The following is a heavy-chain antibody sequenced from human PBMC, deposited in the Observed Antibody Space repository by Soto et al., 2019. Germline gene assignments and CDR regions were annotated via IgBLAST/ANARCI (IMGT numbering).Heavy chain of an antibody. Sequence: QVQLVQSGAEVKKPGSSVKVSCKASGGTFSSYAISWVRQAPGQGLEWMGGIIPIFGTANYAQKFQGRVTITADESTSTAYMELSSLRSEDMAMYYCARDLEDCSGGSCFPGSLDYWGQGTLVTVSS. CDR1: GGTFSSYA. J-gene: IGHJ4*02. CDR2: IIPIFGTA. CDR3: ARDLEDCSGGSCFPGSLDY. D-gene: IGHD2-15*01. V-gene: IGHV1-69*01.